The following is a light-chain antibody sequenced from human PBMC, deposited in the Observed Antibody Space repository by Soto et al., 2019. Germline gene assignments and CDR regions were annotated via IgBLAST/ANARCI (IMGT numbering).Light chain of an antibody. CDR1: QSVSSN. Sequence: EIVMTQAPATLSVSPGERATLSCRASQSVSSNLAWYQQKPGQAPRVLIYDASNRATGIQARFSGSGSGTEFTLTIRSLEPEDFAVYYCKQRSNWITCGQGTRLEIK. CDR2: DAS. J-gene: IGKJ5*01. CDR3: KQRSNWIT. V-gene: IGKV3-11*01.